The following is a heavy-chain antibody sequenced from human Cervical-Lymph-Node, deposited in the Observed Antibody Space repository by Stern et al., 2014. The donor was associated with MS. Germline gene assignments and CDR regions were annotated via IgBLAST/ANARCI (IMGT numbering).Heavy chain of an antibody. CDR1: GYTFTGYY. Sequence: QVQLVESGAEVKKPGASVKVSCKASGYTFTGYYMHWVRQAPGQGLEWMGWINPNRGGTNYAQKFQGWVTMTRDTSISTAYMELSRLRSDDTAVYYCARGCVGSSSYWFDPWGQGTLVTVSS. J-gene: IGHJ5*02. D-gene: IGHD6-6*01. CDR3: ARGCVGSSSYWFDP. CDR2: INPNRGGT. V-gene: IGHV1-2*04.